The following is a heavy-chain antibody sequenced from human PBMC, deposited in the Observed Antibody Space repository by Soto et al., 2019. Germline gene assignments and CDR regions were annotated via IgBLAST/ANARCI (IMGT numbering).Heavy chain of an antibody. CDR2: ISGSGGNT. J-gene: IGHJ4*02. CDR3: AKGIVVVADTPRERFDS. V-gene: IGHV3-23*01. Sequence: GGSLRLSCAASGFTFSNYAMNWVRQAPGKGLEWVSSISGSGGNTYYRDSVKGRFTISRDTSRSTLHLQMNSLRADETAVYYCAKGIVVVADTPRERFDSWGQGTLVTVSS. CDR1: GFTFSNYA. D-gene: IGHD2-15*01.